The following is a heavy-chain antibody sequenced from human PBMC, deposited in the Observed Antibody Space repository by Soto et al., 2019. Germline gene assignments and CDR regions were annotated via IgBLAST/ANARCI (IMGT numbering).Heavy chain of an antibody. J-gene: IGHJ3*02. CDR1: GFSFSNAW. D-gene: IGHD6-19*01. Sequence: EVQLVESGGGLVKPGGSLRLSCAASGFSFSNAWMNWVRQAPGKGLEWVGRIKSKTDGGTTDYAAPVKGRFTISRDDSKNTLYLQMNSLKPEDTAVYYCTTRGIAVAGTAFDIWGQGTMVTVSS. CDR3: TTRGIAVAGTAFDI. CDR2: IKSKTDGGTT. V-gene: IGHV3-15*07.